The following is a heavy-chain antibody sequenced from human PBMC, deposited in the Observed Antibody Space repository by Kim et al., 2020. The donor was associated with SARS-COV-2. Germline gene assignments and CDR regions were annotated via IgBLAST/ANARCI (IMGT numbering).Heavy chain of an antibody. Sequence: ASVKVSCKASGYTFTSYGISWVRQAPGQGLEWMGWISAYNGNTNYAQKLQGRVTTTTDTSTSTAYMELRSLRSDDTAVYYCARVRAIVVVTDAFDIWGQGTMVTVSS. CDR2: ISAYNGNT. V-gene: IGHV1-18*04. J-gene: IGHJ3*02. CDR3: ARVRAIVVVTDAFDI. CDR1: GYTFTSYG. D-gene: IGHD3-22*01.